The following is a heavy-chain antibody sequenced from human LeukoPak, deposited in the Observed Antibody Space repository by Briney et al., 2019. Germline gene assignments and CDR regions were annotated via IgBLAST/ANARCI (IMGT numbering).Heavy chain of an antibody. J-gene: IGHJ1*01. V-gene: IGHV3-74*01. CDR3: ARAVGRYYDFWSGYPSAEYFQH. CDR1: GFTFSSYW. CDR2: INSDGSST. D-gene: IGHD3-3*01. Sequence: GGSLRLSCAASGFTFSSYWMHWVRQAPGKGLVWVSRINSDGSSTSYADSVKGRFTISRDNAKNTLYLQMNSLRAEDTAVYYCARAVGRYYDFWSGYPSAEYFQHWGQGTLVTVSS.